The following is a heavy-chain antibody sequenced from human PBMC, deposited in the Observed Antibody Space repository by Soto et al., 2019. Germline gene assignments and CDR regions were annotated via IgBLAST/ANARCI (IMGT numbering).Heavy chain of an antibody. Sequence: ASVKVSCKASGYTFTSYGISWVRQAPGQGLEWMGWISAYNGNTNYAQKLQGRVTVTTDTSTSTAYMELRSLRSDDTAVYYCARDPWIQLWLYYYGMDVWGQGTTVTVSS. V-gene: IGHV1-18*01. CDR1: GYTFTSYG. J-gene: IGHJ6*02. CDR3: ARDPWIQLWLYYYGMDV. D-gene: IGHD5-18*01. CDR2: ISAYNGNT.